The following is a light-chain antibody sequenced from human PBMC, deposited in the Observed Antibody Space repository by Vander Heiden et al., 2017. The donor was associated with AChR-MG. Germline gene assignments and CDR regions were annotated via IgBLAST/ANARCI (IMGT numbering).Light chain of an antibody. CDR2: AAS. CDR1: QGIGNY. V-gene: IGKV1D-12*01. CDR3: QQANSFTLT. Sequence: DIHMTHSPSSVSASVGDTVPITCRASQGIGNYLAWYQQTPGKAPKLLIYAASSLQSGVPSRFSGSGSGTDFSLTIDNLQPEDFGTYYCQQANSFTLTFGGGTKVEIK. J-gene: IGKJ4*01.